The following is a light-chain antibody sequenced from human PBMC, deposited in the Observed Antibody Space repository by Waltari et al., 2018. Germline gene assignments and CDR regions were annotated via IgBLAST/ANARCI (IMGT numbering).Light chain of an antibody. CDR3: CSYAGSSILI. Sequence: QSALTRPASVSGSLGQSFTISCTGTSIDVGGSNFVPWYQQYPGKAPKFLIYDVTKRPSGVSNRFSGSKSGNTASLTISGLQAEDEADYYCCSYAGSSILIFGGGTKVTVL. J-gene: IGLJ2*01. CDR1: SIDVGGSNF. CDR2: DVT. V-gene: IGLV2-23*02.